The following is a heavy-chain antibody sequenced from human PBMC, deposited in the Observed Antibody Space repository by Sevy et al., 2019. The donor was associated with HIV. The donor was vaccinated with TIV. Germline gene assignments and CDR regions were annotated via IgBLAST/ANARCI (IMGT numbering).Heavy chain of an antibody. Sequence: GGSLRLSCAASGFTFSSYAMSWVRQAPGKGLEWVSAISGSGGSTYYADSVKGRFTISRDNSKNTLYLQMNSLRAEDTAVYYCAKVPMIVVVIDPTLDYWGQGTLVTVSS. CDR3: AKVPMIVVVIDPTLDY. V-gene: IGHV3-23*01. CDR2: ISGSGGST. D-gene: IGHD3-22*01. J-gene: IGHJ4*02. CDR1: GFTFSSYA.